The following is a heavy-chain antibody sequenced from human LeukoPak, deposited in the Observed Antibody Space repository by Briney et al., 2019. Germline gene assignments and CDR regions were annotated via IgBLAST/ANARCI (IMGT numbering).Heavy chain of an antibody. CDR2: TYSGGST. Sequence: GGSLRLSCAASGFTFSSYAMSWVRQAPGKGLEWDSVTYSGGSTYYADSVKGRFTISRDNSKNTLYLQMSSLRAEDTAVYYCARYLTGWSSAFDIWGQGTMVTVSS. CDR3: ARYLTGWSSAFDI. V-gene: IGHV3-66*01. J-gene: IGHJ3*02. D-gene: IGHD6-19*01. CDR1: GFTFSSYA.